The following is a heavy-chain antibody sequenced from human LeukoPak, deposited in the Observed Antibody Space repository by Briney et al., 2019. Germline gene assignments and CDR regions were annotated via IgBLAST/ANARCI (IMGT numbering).Heavy chain of an antibody. Sequence: SETLSLTCTVPGGSLCSYFWSWIPPRPGEGLEWSGYTYYSGSANYSPSLKSRVNISVGTSKDQFSLKLSSVTAADTAVYYCARIGKVMDYYESSGYVTGFDYWGQGTLVTVSS. V-gene: IGHV4-59*01. CDR1: GGSLCSYF. CDR3: ARIGKVMDYYESSGYVTGFDY. J-gene: IGHJ4*02. D-gene: IGHD3-22*01. CDR2: TYYSGSA.